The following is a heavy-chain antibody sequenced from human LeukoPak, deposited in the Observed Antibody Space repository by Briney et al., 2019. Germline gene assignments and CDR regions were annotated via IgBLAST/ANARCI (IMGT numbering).Heavy chain of an antibody. V-gene: IGHV3-64D*09. Sequence: PGGSLRLSCSASGFTFTGYPMYWVRQAPGRGLQYVSAISTDGGTTYYRDSVKGRFTISRDNSKNTLYLQMSSLRADDAAVYYCVSSNRGASFDSWGQGTLVTVSS. CDR3: VSSNRGASFDS. CDR2: ISTDGGTT. D-gene: IGHD3-10*01. CDR1: GFTFTGYP. J-gene: IGHJ4*02.